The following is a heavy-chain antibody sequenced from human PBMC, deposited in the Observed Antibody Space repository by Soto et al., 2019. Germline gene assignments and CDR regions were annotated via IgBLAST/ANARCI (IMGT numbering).Heavy chain of an antibody. Sequence: GVPMRVWRKGAWGKSIDFCGSWVSQMPGKGLEWMGRIDPSDSYTNYSPSFQGHVTISADKSISTAYLQWNSLKSSDTAIYYCARHRYHDYWGQGTLVTVSS. CDR3: ARHRYHDY. D-gene: IGHD2-2*01. CDR2: IDPSDSYT. V-gene: IGHV5-10-1*01. J-gene: IGHJ4*02. CDR1: WGKSIDFC.